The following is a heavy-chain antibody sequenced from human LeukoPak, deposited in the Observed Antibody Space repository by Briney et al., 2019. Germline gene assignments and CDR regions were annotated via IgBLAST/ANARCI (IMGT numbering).Heavy chain of an antibody. J-gene: IGHJ4*02. CDR3: ASSGELHFDY. Sequence: PGGSLRLSCAASGFTFSNYWMNWVRQAPGKGLEWVAVISYDGSNKYYADSVKGRFTISRDNSKNTLYLQMNSLRAEDTAVYYCASSGELHFDYWGQGTLVTVSS. CDR1: GFTFSNYW. D-gene: IGHD1-26*01. V-gene: IGHV3-30*03. CDR2: ISYDGSNK.